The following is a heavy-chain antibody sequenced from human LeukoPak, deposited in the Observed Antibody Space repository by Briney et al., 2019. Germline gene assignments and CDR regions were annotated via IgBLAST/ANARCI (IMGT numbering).Heavy chain of an antibody. V-gene: IGHV3-64*01. J-gene: IGHJ4*02. Sequence: GGSLRLSCAASGFTFSSYALYWGRQAPGKGLEYVSAISSNGGSTYYANSVKGRFTISRDNSKNTLYLQMGSLRPEDMAVYYCARRGPTNYFDYWGQGTLVTVSS. CDR3: ARRGPTNYFDY. D-gene: IGHD1-26*01. CDR2: ISSNGGST. CDR1: GFTFSSYA.